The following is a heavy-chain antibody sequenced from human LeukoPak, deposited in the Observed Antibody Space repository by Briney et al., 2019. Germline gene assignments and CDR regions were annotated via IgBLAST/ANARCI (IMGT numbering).Heavy chain of an antibody. CDR3: AREMHGDDDY. D-gene: IGHD4-17*01. J-gene: IGHJ4*02. V-gene: IGHV3-48*03. CDR1: GFTFSSYE. CDR2: ISRSGTTI. Sequence: QPGGSLRLSCAVSGFTFSSYEMNWVRQAPGKGLEWVSYISRSGTTIYYADSVKGRFTISRDNAKNSLYLQMNSLRAEDTAVYYCAREMHGDDDYWGQGNLVTVSS.